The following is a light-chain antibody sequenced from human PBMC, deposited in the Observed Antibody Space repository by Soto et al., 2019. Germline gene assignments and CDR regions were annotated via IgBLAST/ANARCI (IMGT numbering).Light chain of an antibody. CDR3: QQYGGSPRT. V-gene: IGKV3-20*01. CDR2: DAS. Sequence: IVLTQSPGTLSLSPWERGTLSCRASQSVSSGYLAWYQQKPGQAPRLLIYDASSRATGIPDRFSGSGSGTDFTLTISRLEPEDFAVYYCQQYGGSPRTFGQGTKVDIK. J-gene: IGKJ1*01. CDR1: QSVSSGY.